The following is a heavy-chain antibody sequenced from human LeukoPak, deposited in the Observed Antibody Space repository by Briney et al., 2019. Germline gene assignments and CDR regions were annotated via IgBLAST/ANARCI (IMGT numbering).Heavy chain of an antibody. CDR1: GYTFTSYG. CDR2: ISAYNGNT. V-gene: IGHV1-18*01. D-gene: IGHD2-15*01. Sequence: ASVKVSCKASGYTFTSYGISWVRQAPGQGLEWMGWISAYNGNTNYAQKLQGRVTMTTDASTSTAYMELRSLRSDDTAVYYCARRYCSGGSCYPDYWGQGTLVTVSS. J-gene: IGHJ4*02. CDR3: ARRYCSGGSCYPDY.